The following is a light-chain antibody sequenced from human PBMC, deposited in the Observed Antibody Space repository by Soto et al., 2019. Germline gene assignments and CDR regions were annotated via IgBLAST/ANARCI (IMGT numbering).Light chain of an antibody. CDR3: QQCGSSSVT. J-gene: IGKJ1*01. CDR2: DAS. CDR1: RSIGNW. Sequence: DIQMTQSPSTLSASVGDRVTITCRASRSIGNWLAWFQQKTGKAPQLLVYDASSLERGVPSRFSGSGSGTEFTLNISSLQPDDFATYYCQQCGSSSVTFGQGTKVEIK. V-gene: IGKV1-5*01.